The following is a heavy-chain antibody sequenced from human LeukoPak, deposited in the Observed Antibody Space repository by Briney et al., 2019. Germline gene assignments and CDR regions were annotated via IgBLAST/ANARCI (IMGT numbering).Heavy chain of an antibody. CDR3: ARARYSGYDLIHFDY. D-gene: IGHD5-12*01. J-gene: IGHJ4*02. V-gene: IGHV4-61*02. Sequence: PSETLSLTCTVSGGSISSGSYYWNWIRQPAGEGLEWIGRIYTSGSTNYNPSLKSRVTISVDTSKNQFSLRLSSVTAADTAVYYCARARYSGYDLIHFDYWGQGTLVTVSS. CDR2: IYTSGST. CDR1: GGSISSGSYY.